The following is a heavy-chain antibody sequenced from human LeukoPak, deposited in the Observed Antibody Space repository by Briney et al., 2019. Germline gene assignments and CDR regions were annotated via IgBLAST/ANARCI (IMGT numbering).Heavy chain of an antibody. Sequence: ASVKVSCKASGYTFTNYGISWVRQAPGQGLEWMGWISAYNGNTNYAQKLQGRVTMTTDTSTSTAYMEMRSLRSDNTAVYYCARDYYDSSGYAEYFQHWGQGTLVTVSS. CDR1: GYTFTNYG. CDR3: ARDYYDSSGYAEYFQH. D-gene: IGHD3-22*01. V-gene: IGHV1-18*01. CDR2: ISAYNGNT. J-gene: IGHJ1*01.